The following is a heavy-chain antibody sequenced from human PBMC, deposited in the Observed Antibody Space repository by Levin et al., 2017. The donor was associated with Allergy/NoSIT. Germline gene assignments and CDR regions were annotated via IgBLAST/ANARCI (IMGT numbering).Heavy chain of an antibody. CDR1: GFTFSDHY. CDR2: TRNKANSYTT. J-gene: IGHJ3*02. V-gene: IGHV3-72*01. CDR3: ARDTMTTDAFDI. D-gene: IGHD4-17*01. Sequence: PGGSLRLSCAASGFTFSDHYMDWVRQAPGKGLEWVGRTRNKANSYTTEYAASVKGRFTISRDESKNSLYLQMNSLKTEDTAVYYCARDTMTTDAFDIWGQGTMVTVSS.